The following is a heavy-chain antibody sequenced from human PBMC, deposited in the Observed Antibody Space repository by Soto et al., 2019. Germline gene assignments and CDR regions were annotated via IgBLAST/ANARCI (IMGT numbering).Heavy chain of an antibody. CDR3: ATGVMDYYYMDV. Sequence: ASVKVSCKVSGYTLTELSMHWVRQAPGKGLEWMGGFDPEDGETIYAQKFQGRVTMTEDTSTDTAYMELSSLRSEDTAVYYCATGVMDYYYMDVWGKGTTVTVSS. J-gene: IGHJ6*03. CDR2: FDPEDGET. D-gene: IGHD3-16*01. CDR1: GYTLTELS. V-gene: IGHV1-24*01.